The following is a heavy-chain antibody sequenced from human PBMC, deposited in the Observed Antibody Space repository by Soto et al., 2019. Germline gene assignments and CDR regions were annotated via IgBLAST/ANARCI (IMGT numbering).Heavy chain of an antibody. CDR1: GFTFSTYT. CDR3: AKEGRSGYYYGVADY. D-gene: IGHD3-3*01. J-gene: IGHJ4*02. Sequence: PWGSLTLSCAASGFTFSTYTMGWVRQAPGKGLEWVSDINPSGGRTYYADSVKGRFAISRDNSKETLYLQMNSLRADDTAVYYCAKEGRSGYYYGVADYWGQGILVTVSS. V-gene: IGHV3-23*01. CDR2: INPSGGRT.